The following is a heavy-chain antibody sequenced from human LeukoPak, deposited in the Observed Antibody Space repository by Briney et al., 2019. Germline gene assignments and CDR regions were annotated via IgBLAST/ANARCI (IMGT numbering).Heavy chain of an antibody. CDR2: ISPSGGNT. CDR3: AKDRGYNVHSNFDC. J-gene: IGHJ4*02. D-gene: IGHD3-10*01. Sequence: GGSLRLSCAVSGFTLTNHGVSWVRQAPGKGLEWVSGISPSGGNTYYADSVKGRFTISRDNSKDTLYLRMNSLRAEDTAVYYCAKDRGYNVHSNFDCWGQGTLVTVSS. CDR1: GFTLTNHG. V-gene: IGHV3-23*01.